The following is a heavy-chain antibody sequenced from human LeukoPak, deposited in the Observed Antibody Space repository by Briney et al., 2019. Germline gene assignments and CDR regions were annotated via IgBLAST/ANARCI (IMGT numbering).Heavy chain of an antibody. J-gene: IGHJ4*02. CDR3: TTDIQDY. Sequence: GGSLRLSCAASGFTFNDASMSWVRQAPVKGLEWVGRIKSKGNGGSADYSAPVKGRFTISRDDSIDTLFLQMNSLETEDTAIYNCTTDIQDYWGQGTLVTVSS. CDR1: GFTFNDAS. CDR2: IKSKGNGGSA. V-gene: IGHV3-15*01.